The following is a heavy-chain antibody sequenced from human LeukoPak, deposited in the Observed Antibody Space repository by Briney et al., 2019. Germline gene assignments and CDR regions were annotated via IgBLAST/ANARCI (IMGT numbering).Heavy chain of an antibody. Sequence: GGSLRLSCAASGFTFSSYGMHWVRQAPGKGLEWVAVIWYDGSNKYYADSVKGRFTISRDNSKNTLYLQMNSLRAEDTAVYYCAKDQNRAVTIVRGAIPDAFDIWGQGTMVTVSS. V-gene: IGHV3-33*06. J-gene: IGHJ3*02. CDR3: AKDQNRAVTIVRGAIPDAFDI. CDR2: IWYDGSNK. D-gene: IGHD3-10*01. CDR1: GFTFSSYG.